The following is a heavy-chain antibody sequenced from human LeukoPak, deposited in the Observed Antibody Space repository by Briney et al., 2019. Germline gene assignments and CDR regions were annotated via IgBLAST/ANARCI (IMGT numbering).Heavy chain of an antibody. D-gene: IGHD2-2*01. V-gene: IGHV4-4*07. CDR1: GGSISSYY. J-gene: IGHJ4*02. CDR3: RGICSSTSCQFDYFDY. CDR2: IYTSGST. Sequence: PSETLSLTCTVSGGSISSYYWSWIRQPAGKGLEWIGRIYTSGSTNYNPSLKSRVTISVDTSKNQFSLKLSSVTAADTAVYYCRGICSSTSCQFDYFDYWGQGTLVTVSS.